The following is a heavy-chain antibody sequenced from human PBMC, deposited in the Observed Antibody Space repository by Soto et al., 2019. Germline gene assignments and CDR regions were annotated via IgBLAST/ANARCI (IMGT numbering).Heavy chain of an antibody. V-gene: IGHV4-34*01. J-gene: IGHJ3*02. CDR2: INHSGNT. CDR3: ARGRLEGWYELAFDI. Sequence: PSETLSLTCAVYGGSLSGYYWSWIRQPPGKGLGWIGQINHSGNTNYNPSLESRVTISVDTSKNQFSLKLTSVTAADTAVYYCARGRLEGWYELAFDIWGQGTMVTVSS. D-gene: IGHD6-19*01. CDR1: GGSLSGYY.